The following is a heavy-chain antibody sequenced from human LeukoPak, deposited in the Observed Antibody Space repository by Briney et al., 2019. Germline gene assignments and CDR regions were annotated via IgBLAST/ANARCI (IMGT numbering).Heavy chain of an antibody. CDR3: ARDPLTGDAFDI. CDR1: GYTFTSYD. J-gene: IGHJ3*02. D-gene: IGHD1-20*01. Sequence: ASVKVSCKASGYTFTSYDINWVRQATGQGLEWMGWMNPNSGNTGYAQKFQGRVTITRNTSISTAYMELSRLRSDDTAVYYCARDPLTGDAFDIWGQGTMVTVSS. V-gene: IGHV1-8*03. CDR2: MNPNSGNT.